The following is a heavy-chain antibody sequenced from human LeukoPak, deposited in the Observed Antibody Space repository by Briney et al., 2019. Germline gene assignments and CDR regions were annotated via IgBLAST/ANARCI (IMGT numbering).Heavy chain of an antibody. CDR1: GGSISSGGYY. CDR2: IYYSGST. V-gene: IGHV4-31*03. D-gene: IGHD5-12*01. J-gene: IGHJ3*02. Sequence: PSETLSLTCTVSGGSISSGGYYWSWIRQHPGKGLEWIGYIYYSGSTYYNPSLKSRVTISVDTSKNQFSLKLSSVTAADTAVYYCAREVVGWLQLRGAFDIWGQGTMVTVSS. CDR3: AREVVGWLQLRGAFDI.